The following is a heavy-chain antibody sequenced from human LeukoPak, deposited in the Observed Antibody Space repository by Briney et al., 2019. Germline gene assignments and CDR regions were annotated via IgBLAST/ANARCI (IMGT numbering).Heavy chain of an antibody. D-gene: IGHD3-10*01. J-gene: IGHJ4*02. CDR1: GFTFSNYA. CDR2: LGGSGDRT. Sequence: GGSLRLSCAASGFTFSNYAMTWVRQAPGKRLEWISGLGGSGDRTFYADSVKGRFTISRDNSKNTLYLQMNSLRVEDTAVYYCAKWSGFGDSWGQGTLVTVSS. CDR3: AKWSGFGDS. V-gene: IGHV3-23*01.